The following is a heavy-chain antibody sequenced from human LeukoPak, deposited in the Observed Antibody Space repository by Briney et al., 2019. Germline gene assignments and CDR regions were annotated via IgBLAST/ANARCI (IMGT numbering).Heavy chain of an antibody. Sequence: GGSLRLSCATSGFPLEKNAMSWVRQAQGKGGEWVATIGNTYPFYAASVTGRFTISRHNSKNTVNLQMNRLRVEDTAIYYCAKDWIQFNRVFDCFDSWGQGTLVTVSS. CDR3: AKDWIQFNRVFDCFDS. J-gene: IGHJ4*02. CDR2: IGNTYP. CDR1: GFPLEKNA. V-gene: IGHV3-53*04. D-gene: IGHD5-18*01.